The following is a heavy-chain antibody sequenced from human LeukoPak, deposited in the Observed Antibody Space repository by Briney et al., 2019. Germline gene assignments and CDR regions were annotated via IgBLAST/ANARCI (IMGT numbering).Heavy chain of an antibody. Sequence: PGGSLRLSCAASGFTFSNYWMTWVRQAPGRGLEWVASIKPDGSVIYYGYSVKGRFTLSRDNTKNALHLQMNSLRAEDTAMYYCAKSGWDQRHWGQGNLGTV. J-gene: IGHJ4*02. CDR1: GFTFSNYW. D-gene: IGHD1-26*01. CDR3: AKSGWDQRH. V-gene: IGHV3-7*02. CDR2: IKPDGSVI.